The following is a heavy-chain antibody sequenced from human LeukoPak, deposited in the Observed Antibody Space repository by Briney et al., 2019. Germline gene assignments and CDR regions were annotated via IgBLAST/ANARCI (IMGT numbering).Heavy chain of an antibody. CDR2: IYSSGST. CDR1: GLTVSSNY. CDR3: TRTFLSGDGYKVGYFDY. V-gene: IGHV3-53*01. J-gene: IGHJ4*02. Sequence: GGSLRLSCAASGLTVSSNYMSWVRQAPGKGLEWVSLIYSSGSTYYADSVKGRFTISRDNSKNTLFLQINSLTAEDTAMYYCTRTFLSGDGYKVGYFDYWGQGTLVTVSS. D-gene: IGHD5-24*01.